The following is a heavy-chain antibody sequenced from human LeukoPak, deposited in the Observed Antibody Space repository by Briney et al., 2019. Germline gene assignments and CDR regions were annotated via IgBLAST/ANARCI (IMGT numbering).Heavy chain of an antibody. CDR1: GGSISSGDYY. V-gene: IGHV4-30-4*01. J-gene: IGHJ4*02. CDR3: VRDTGDFWSGYLN. Sequence: SETLSLTCTVSGGSISSGDYYWSWIHQPPGKGLEWIGYIYYSGSTYYNPSLKSRVTISVDTSKNQFSLKLSSVTAADTAVYYCVRDTGDFWSGYLNWGQGTLVTVSS. D-gene: IGHD3-3*01. CDR2: IYYSGST.